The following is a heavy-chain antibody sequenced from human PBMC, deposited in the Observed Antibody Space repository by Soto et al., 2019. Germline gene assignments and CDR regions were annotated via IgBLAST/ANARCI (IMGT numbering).Heavy chain of an antibody. CDR1: GFTFTGSA. V-gene: IGHV3-73*01. D-gene: IGHD3-3*01. J-gene: IGHJ3*02. CDR3: AKVHGGDDFWLDAFDI. Sequence: GGSLRLSCAASGFTFTGSAMHWVRQASGKGLEWVGRIRDRTNNYATAYAASVKGRFTISRDDSKNTTYLQMNSLKTEDTAVYYCAKVHGGDDFWLDAFDIWGQGTMVTVSS. CDR2: IRDRTNNYAT.